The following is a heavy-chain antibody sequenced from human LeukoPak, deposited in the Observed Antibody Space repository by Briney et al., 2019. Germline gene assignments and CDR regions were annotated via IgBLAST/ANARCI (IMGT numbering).Heavy chain of an antibody. CDR2: IDHRGDT. CDR3: ARGATISETGYFDF. CDR1: GGSFSRYY. J-gene: IGHJ4*03. D-gene: IGHD5-24*01. V-gene: IGHV4-34*01. Sequence: KPSETLSLTCAVYGGSFSRYYWSWIRRSPGKGLEWIAEIDHRGDTNYNPSVKSRVTISVDTSKNQFSLKVRSLSAADTAVYYCARGATISETGYFDFWGQGTPVTVSS.